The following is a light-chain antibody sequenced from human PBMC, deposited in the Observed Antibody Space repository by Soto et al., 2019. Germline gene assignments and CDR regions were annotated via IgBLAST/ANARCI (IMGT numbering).Light chain of an antibody. V-gene: IGLV2-14*01. CDR3: SSYKTISTVVV. J-gene: IGLJ2*01. CDR1: SSDIGGYNY. CDR2: GVS. Sequence: QSVLTQPASVSGSPGQSITISCTGTSSDIGGYNYVSWYQQYPGKAPKLMIFGVSDRPSGVSNRFSGSKSGTTASLTISGLQAEDEADYYCSSYKTISTVVVFGGGTKLTVL.